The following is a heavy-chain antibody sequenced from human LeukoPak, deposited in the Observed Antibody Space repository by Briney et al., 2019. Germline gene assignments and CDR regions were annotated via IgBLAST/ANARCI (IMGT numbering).Heavy chain of an antibody. CDR1: GGSISSYY. CDR2: IYYSGST. Sequence: SETLSLTCTVSGGSISSYYWSWIRQPPGKGLEWIGYIYYSGSTNYNPSLKSRVTISVDTSKNQFSLKLSSVTAADTAVYYCARGDLRITIFGVVMGDWFDPWGQGTLVTVSS. J-gene: IGHJ5*02. CDR3: ARGDLRITIFGVVMGDWFDP. V-gene: IGHV4-59*01. D-gene: IGHD3-3*01.